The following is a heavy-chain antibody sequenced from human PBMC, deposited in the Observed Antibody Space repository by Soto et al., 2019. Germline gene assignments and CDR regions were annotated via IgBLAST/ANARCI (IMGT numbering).Heavy chain of an antibody. Sequence: QVQLVQSGAEVKKPGASVKVSCKASGYTFTTYDFNWVRQATGQGLEWMGWMNPNSGNTGYAHSFQGRVTMTRNTSRSTAYMELSSLRSEDTAVYYGARVGVGSVYNGNDYWGQGTRVTVSS. D-gene: IGHD3-10*01. V-gene: IGHV1-8*01. CDR3: ARVGVGSVYNGNDY. CDR2: MNPNSGNT. J-gene: IGHJ4*02. CDR1: GYTFTTYD.